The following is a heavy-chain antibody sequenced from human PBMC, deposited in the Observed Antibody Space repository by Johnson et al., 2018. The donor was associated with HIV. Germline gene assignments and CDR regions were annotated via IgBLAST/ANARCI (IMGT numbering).Heavy chain of an antibody. CDR3: TRGVNSEGGSI. J-gene: IGHJ3*02. V-gene: IGHV3-15*01. Sequence: VQLLESGGGLVKPGGSLTLSCVASGFIFSHAWMSWVRQAPGKGLEWVGRIKRETDGGTRDYAAPVKGRFTISRDDSKNTLYLQMNSLKIDDTALYYCTRGVNSEGGSIWGQGTMVTVSS. CDR2: IKRETDGGTR. CDR1: GFIFSHAW. D-gene: IGHD3-16*01.